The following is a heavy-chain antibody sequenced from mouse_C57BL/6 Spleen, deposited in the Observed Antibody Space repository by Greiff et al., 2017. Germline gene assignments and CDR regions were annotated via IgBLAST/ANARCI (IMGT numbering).Heavy chain of an antibody. D-gene: IGHD3-2*02. J-gene: IGHJ2*01. Sequence: SGAELVKPGASVKISCKASGYAFSSYWMNWVKQRPGKGLEWIGQIYPGDGDTNYNGKFKGKATLTADKSSSTAYMQLSSLTSEDSAVYSGARWGQLRLEYFDYWGQGTTLTVSS. CDR2: IYPGDGDT. V-gene: IGHV1-80*01. CDR1: GYAFSSYW. CDR3: ARWGQLRLEYFDY.